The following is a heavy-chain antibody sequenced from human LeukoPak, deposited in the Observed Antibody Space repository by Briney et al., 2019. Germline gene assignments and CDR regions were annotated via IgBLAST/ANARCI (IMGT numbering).Heavy chain of an antibody. J-gene: IGHJ5*02. D-gene: IGHD6-19*01. V-gene: IGHV4-30-2*01. Sequence: KSSETLSLTSAVSGGSISSGGYSWSWIRQPPGKGLEWIGYIYHSESTYYNPSLKSRVTISVDRSKNQFSLKLSSVTAADTAVDYCARGGTYSSGWQHDPWGQGTLVTVSS. CDR2: IYHSEST. CDR3: ARGGTYSSGWQHDP. CDR1: GGSISSGGYS.